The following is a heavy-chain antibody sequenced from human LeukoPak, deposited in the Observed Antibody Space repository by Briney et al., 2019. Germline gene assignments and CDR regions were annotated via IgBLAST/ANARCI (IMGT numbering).Heavy chain of an antibody. CDR2: ISGSGGST. CDR3: AKEYCTNGVCYLLNYFDY. J-gene: IGHJ4*02. Sequence: GGSLRLSCAASGFTFSSYNMNWVRQAPGKGLEWVSAISGSGGSTYYADSVKGRFTISRDNSKNTLYLQMNSLRAEDTAVYYCAKEYCTNGVCYLLNYFDYWGQGTLVTVSS. CDR1: GFTFSSYN. V-gene: IGHV3-23*01. D-gene: IGHD2-8*01.